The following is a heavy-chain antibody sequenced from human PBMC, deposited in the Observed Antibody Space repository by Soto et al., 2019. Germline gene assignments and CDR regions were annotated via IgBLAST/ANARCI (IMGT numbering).Heavy chain of an antibody. J-gene: IGHJ6*02. CDR3: ARLWGITGTTWYYYGMDV. CDR2: TYYRSKWYN. Sequence: SQTLSLTCAISGDSVSSNSAAWNWIRQSPSRGLEWLGRTYYRSKWYNDYAVSVKSRITTNPDTSKNQFSLQLNSVTPEDTAVYYCARLWGITGTTWYYYGMDVCGQGSTVTVSS. V-gene: IGHV6-1*01. CDR1: GDSVSSNSAA. D-gene: IGHD1-7*01.